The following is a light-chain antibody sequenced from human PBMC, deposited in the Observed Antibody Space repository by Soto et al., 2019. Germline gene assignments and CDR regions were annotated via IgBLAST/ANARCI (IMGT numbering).Light chain of an antibody. V-gene: IGLV1-40*01. Sequence: QSVLTQPPSVSGAPGQRVAISCTGSSSDIGAGYDVHWYQHLPGTAPKLLIYGNNNRPSGVPDRFSGSKSGTSASLAITGLQAEDEADYYCQSYDSSLYVFGIGTQLTVL. CDR3: QSYDSSLYV. J-gene: IGLJ7*01. CDR2: GNN. CDR1: SSDIGAGYD.